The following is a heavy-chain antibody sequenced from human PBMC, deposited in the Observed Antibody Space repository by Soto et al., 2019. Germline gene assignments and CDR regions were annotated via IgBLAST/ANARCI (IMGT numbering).Heavy chain of an antibody. Sequence: PGGSLRLSCAASGFTFSGSAMHWVRQASGKGLEWVGRIRSKANSYATAYAASVKGRFTISRDDSKNTAYLQMNSLKTEDTAVYYCTRLPSERDWFDPWGQGTLVTVSS. CDR3: TRLPSERDWFDP. V-gene: IGHV3-73*01. CDR1: GFTFSGSA. J-gene: IGHJ5*02. CDR2: IRSKANSYAT.